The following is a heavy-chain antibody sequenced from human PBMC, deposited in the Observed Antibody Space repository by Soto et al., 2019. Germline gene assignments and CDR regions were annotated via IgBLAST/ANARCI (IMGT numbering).Heavy chain of an antibody. J-gene: IGHJ4*02. V-gene: IGHV3-30*03. Sequence: QVQLVESGGGVVQPGRSLRLSCAASGFTFSSYGMHWVRQAPGKGLEWVAVISYDGSNKYYADSVKGRFTISRDNSKNTLYLQMNSLRAEDTAVYYCAREESSPGRFDYWGQGTLVTVSS. CDR1: GFTFSSYG. CDR2: ISYDGSNK. CDR3: AREESSPGRFDY. D-gene: IGHD2-15*01.